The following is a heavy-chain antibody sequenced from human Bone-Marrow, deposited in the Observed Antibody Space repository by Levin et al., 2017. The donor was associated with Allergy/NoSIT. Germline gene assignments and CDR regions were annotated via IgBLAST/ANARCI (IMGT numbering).Heavy chain of an antibody. CDR1: GFTFSDYS. J-gene: IGHJ3*02. V-gene: IGHV3-48*01. D-gene: IGHD3-10*01. CDR3: ARKRYSGSLSDAFDI. CDR2: IISSSSTI. Sequence: LSLTCAASGFTFSDYSMNWVRQAPGKGLEWVSYIISSSSTIYYADSVRDRFAVSRDNAKNSLFLQMNSLRAEDTAVYYCARKRYSGSLSDAFDIWGQGTMVTVSS.